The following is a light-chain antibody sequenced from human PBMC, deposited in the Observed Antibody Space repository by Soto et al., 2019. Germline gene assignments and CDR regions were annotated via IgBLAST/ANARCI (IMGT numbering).Light chain of an antibody. Sequence: QSALTQPASVSGSPGQSIAISCTGTSSDVGGYNYVSWYQQHPGKAPKLILYEVSDRPSGVSSRFSGSKSGSTASLTISGLQAEDEGDYYCCSPTTTSTLVFGTGTKLTVL. V-gene: IGLV2-14*01. CDR3: CSPTTTSTLV. CDR2: EVS. J-gene: IGLJ1*01. CDR1: SSDVGGYNY.